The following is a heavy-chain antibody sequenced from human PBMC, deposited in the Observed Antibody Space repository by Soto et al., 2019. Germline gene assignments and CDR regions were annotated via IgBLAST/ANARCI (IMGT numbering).Heavy chain of an antibody. V-gene: IGHV4-59*01. J-gene: IGHJ3*02. CDR1: GGSISSYY. D-gene: IGHD1-1*01. CDR2: IYYSGST. Sequence: SETLSLTCTVSGGSISSYYWSWIRQPPGKGLEWIGYIYYSGSTNYNPSLKSRVTISVDTSKNQFSLKLSSVTAADTAVYYCARDLGSSGIDIWGQGTMVTVSS. CDR3: ARDLGSSGIDI.